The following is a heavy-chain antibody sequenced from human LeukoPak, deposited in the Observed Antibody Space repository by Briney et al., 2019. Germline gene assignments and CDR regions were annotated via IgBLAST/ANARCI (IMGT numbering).Heavy chain of an antibody. J-gene: IGHJ4*02. V-gene: IGHV4-38-2*02. CDR2: VSLSGSP. Sequence: SETLSLTCSVSGYSLRNGYHWAWFRQPPGKRLEWLGSVSLSGSPYDNLSFKSRVSMSVDASKNQFTLKMRAVTAAAAAVYFCARSEINDYSRFWGQGILVTVSS. CDR1: GYSLRNGYH. CDR3: ARSEINDYSRF. D-gene: IGHD4-11*01.